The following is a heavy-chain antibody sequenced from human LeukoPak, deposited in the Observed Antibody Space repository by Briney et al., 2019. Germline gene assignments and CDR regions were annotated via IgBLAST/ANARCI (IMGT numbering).Heavy chain of an antibody. D-gene: IGHD1-14*01. V-gene: IGHV4-59*01. J-gene: IGHJ3*02. CDR3: ARRNGKAFDI. CDR2: IYYSGST. CDR1: GGSISSYY. Sequence: SETLSLTCTVSGGSISSYYWRWIRQPPGKGLEWIGYIYYSGSTNYNPSLKSRVTISVDTSKNQFSLKLSSVTAADTAVYYCARRNGKAFDIWGQGTMVTVSS.